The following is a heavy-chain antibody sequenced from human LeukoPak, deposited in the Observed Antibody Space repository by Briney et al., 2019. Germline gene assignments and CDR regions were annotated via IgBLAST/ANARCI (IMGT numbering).Heavy chain of an antibody. D-gene: IGHD3-22*01. CDR2: IRSNSDGGTI. CDR1: GFTFSSYA. V-gene: IGHV3-15*07. J-gene: IGHJ5*02. Sequence: GGSLRLSCAASGFTFSSYAMHWVRQAPGKGLEWVGRIRSNSDGGTIDYAAPVKGRFALSRDDSKTTLYLQMNSLQTEDTAVYYCATDFYDSTWGQGTLVTVSS. CDR3: ATDFYDST.